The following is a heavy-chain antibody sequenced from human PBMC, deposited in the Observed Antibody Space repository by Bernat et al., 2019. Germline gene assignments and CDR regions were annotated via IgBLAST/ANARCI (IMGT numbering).Heavy chain of an antibody. CDR1: GFTFSSYS. D-gene: IGHD3-10*01. J-gene: IGHJ4*02. V-gene: IGHV3-48*02. Sequence: EVQLVESGGGLVQPGGSLRLSCAASGFTFSSYSMNWVRQAPGKGLEWVSYISSSSSTIYYADSVKGRFTISRDNAKNSLYLQMNSLRDEDTAVYYCARGPSTMVQGVISDYWGQGTLVTVSS. CDR2: ISSSSSTI. CDR3: ARGPSTMVQGVISDY.